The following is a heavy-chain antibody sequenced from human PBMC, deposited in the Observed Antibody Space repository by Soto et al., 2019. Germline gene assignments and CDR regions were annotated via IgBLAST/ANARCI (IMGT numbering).Heavy chain of an antibody. CDR1: GFTFSSYA. Sequence: EVQLLESGGGLVQPGGSLRLSCAASGFTFSSYAMNWVRQAPGKGLEWVSVISGRGGSTYYADAVKGRFTISRDNSKNTLYLQMNRLRAEDTAVYYCAKRTVGGYFDLWGRGTLVTVSS. CDR2: ISGRGGST. D-gene: IGHD1-26*01. CDR3: AKRTVGGYFDL. V-gene: IGHV3-23*01. J-gene: IGHJ2*01.